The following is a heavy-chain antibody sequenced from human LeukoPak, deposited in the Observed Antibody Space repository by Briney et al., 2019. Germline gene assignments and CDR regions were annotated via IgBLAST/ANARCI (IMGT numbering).Heavy chain of an antibody. CDR3: ATVPPYCSSTSCYFVY. V-gene: IGHV3-23*01. CDR2: ISGSGGST. D-gene: IGHD2-2*01. Sequence: GGSLRLSCAASGFTFSSYSMNWVRQAPGKGLEWVSAISGSGGSTYYADSVKGRFTISRDNSKNTLYLQMNSLRAEGTAVYYCATVPPYCSSTSCYFVYWGQGTLVTVSS. CDR1: GFTFSSYS. J-gene: IGHJ4*02.